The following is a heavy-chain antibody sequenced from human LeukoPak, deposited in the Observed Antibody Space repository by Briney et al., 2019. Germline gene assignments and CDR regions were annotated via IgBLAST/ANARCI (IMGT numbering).Heavy chain of an antibody. CDR2: ISDSDITI. Sequence: GGSLRLSCAASGFTFSDYYMSWIRQAPGKGLECVSYISDSDITIYYADSVKGRFTISRDDAKNSLYLQMNSLRAEDTAVYYCARDFGARGWFDYWGQGTLVTVSS. D-gene: IGHD6-19*01. V-gene: IGHV3-11*04. CDR1: GFTFSDYY. J-gene: IGHJ4*02. CDR3: ARDFGARGWFDY.